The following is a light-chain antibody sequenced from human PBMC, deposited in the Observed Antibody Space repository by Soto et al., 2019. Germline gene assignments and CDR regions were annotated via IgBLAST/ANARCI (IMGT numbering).Light chain of an antibody. Sequence: EIVMTQSPATLALSPGERATLSCRASQSISGKLAWYQQKPGQAPRLLIYGASSRATGIPDRFSGSGSGTDFTLTISRLEPEDFAVYYCQQYGSSPPLTFGGGTKVDIK. CDR1: QSISGK. J-gene: IGKJ4*01. CDR3: QQYGSSPPLT. CDR2: GAS. V-gene: IGKV3-20*01.